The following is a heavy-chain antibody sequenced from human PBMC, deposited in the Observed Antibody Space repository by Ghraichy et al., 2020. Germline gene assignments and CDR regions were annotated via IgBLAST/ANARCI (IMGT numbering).Heavy chain of an antibody. V-gene: IGHV4-34*01. Sequence: SETLSLTCAVYGGSFSGYYWTWIRQPSGKGLEWIGEINHSGSTNYNPSLKSRVTISVDTSKNQFSLKLSSVTAADTAVYYCARDYRIVVVVAAYYYGMDVWGQGTTVTVSS. CDR3: ARDYRIVVVVAAYYYGMDV. CDR2: INHSGST. D-gene: IGHD2-15*01. CDR1: GGSFSGYY. J-gene: IGHJ6*02.